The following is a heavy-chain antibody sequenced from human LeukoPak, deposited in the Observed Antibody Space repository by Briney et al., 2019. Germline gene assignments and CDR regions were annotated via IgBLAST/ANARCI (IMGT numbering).Heavy chain of an antibody. J-gene: IGHJ4*02. CDR3: ARDPIYDFWSGYYTPTYFDY. V-gene: IGHV3-74*01. Sequence: GGSLRLSCAASGFTFSRHWMHWVRQAPGKGLVWVSRINKDGSSTNYADSVKGRFTVSRDNAKSTLYLQMNSLRAEDTAVYYCARDPIYDFWSGYYTPTYFDYWGQGTLVTVSS. D-gene: IGHD3-3*01. CDR2: INKDGSST. CDR1: GFTFSRHW.